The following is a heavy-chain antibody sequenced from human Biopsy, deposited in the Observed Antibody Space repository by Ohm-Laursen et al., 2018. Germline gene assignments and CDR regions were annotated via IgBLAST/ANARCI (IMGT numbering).Heavy chain of an antibody. J-gene: IGHJ4*02. D-gene: IGHD6-13*01. CDR1: GFRFGDYA. CDR3: AKEGPPKDYSSSFHS. Sequence: SLRLSCAAPGFRFGDYAMHWVRQAPGKGLEWVSGISWNSDTIDYAVSVRGRFTISRDNAKNSLYLQMSSLRAEDTAFYYCAKEGPPKDYSSSFHSWGQGTLVTVSS. V-gene: IGHV3-9*01. CDR2: ISWNSDTI.